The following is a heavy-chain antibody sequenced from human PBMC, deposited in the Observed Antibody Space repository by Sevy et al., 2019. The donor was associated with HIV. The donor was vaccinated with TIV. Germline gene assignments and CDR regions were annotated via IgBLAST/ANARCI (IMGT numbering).Heavy chain of an antibody. D-gene: IGHD3-22*01. CDR3: AKDRPSYYYDSQGAFDI. J-gene: IGHJ3*02. CDR2: ISYDGSNK. Sequence: GGSLRLSCAASGFTFSSYGMHWVRQAPGKGLEWVAVISYDGSNKYYADSVKGRFTISRDNSKNTLYLQMNSLRAEDTAVYYCAKDRPSYYYDSQGAFDICGQGTMVTVSS. V-gene: IGHV3-30*18. CDR1: GFTFSSYG.